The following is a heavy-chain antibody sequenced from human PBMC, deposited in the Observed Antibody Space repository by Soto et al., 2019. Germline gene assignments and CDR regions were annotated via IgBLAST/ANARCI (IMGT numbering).Heavy chain of an antibody. Sequence: PGGSLRLSCAASGFTFSSYWMHWVRQAPGKGLVWVSRINSDGSSTSYADSVKGRFTISRDNAKNTLYLQMNSLRAEDTAVYYCARIISDRRDGHPYLYFDYWGQGTLVTAPQ. J-gene: IGHJ4*02. CDR3: ARIISDRRDGHPYLYFDY. CDR2: INSDGSST. V-gene: IGHV3-74*01. CDR1: GFTFSSYW.